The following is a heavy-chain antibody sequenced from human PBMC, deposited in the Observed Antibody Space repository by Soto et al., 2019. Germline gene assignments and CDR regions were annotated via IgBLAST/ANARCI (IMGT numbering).Heavy chain of an antibody. D-gene: IGHD3-10*01. CDR3: ARDRPDLWSGELLSGGYYYYYMDV. V-gene: IGHV4-59*01. CDR1: GGSISSYY. Sequence: SETLSLTCTVSGGSISSYYWSWIRQPPGKGLEWIGYIYYSGSTNYNPSLKSRVTISVDTSKNQFSLKLSSVTAADTAVYYCARDRPDLWSGELLSGGYYYYYMDVWGKGTTVTVSS. J-gene: IGHJ6*03. CDR2: IYYSGST.